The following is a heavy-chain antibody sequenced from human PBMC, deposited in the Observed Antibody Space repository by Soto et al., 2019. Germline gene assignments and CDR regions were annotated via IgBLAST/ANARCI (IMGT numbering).Heavy chain of an antibody. J-gene: IGHJ5*02. D-gene: IGHD2-21*02. CDR1: GASIRSTDYY. V-gene: IGHV4-30-4*01. Sequence: SETLSLTCTVSGASIRSTDYYWSWIRQAPGKGLEWIGYVYYTGITYYNPSLMSRLTISVDTSKNQFSLKLTSVTAAETAVYYCVRTAREGAVAPHWFDRWGQGTQVTVSS. CDR3: VRTAREGAVAPHWFDR. CDR2: VYYTGIT.